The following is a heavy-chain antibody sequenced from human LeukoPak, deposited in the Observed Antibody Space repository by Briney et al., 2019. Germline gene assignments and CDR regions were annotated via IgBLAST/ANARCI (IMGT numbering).Heavy chain of an antibody. CDR1: GDSVSSNSAA. V-gene: IGHV6-1*01. CDR2: TYYRSKWYN. J-gene: IGHJ4*02. D-gene: IGHD3-3*01. CDR3: ARDVPYYDFWSGYSGLDY. Sequence: SQTLSLTCAISGDSVSSNSAAWNWIRQSPSRGLEWLGRTYYRSKWYNDYAVSVKSRITINPDTSKNQFSLQLNSVTPEDTAVYYCARDVPYYDFWSGYSGLDYWGQGTLVTVSS.